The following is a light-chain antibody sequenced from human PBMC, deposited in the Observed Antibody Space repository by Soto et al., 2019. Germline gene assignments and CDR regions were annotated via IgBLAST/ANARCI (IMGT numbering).Light chain of an antibody. V-gene: IGKV2-24*01. CDR1: QSIVHTDGNTY. CDR3: MQTTEFSLT. J-gene: IGKJ1*01. Sequence: DLVMTQTPLSSPVTLGQPVSISCRSSQSIVHTDGNTYLSWFQQRPGQPPRLLIYKISNRFSGVPDRFSGSVAATDFALKISRVEAEDVGIYYCMQTTEFSLTFGQGTKVEIK. CDR2: KIS.